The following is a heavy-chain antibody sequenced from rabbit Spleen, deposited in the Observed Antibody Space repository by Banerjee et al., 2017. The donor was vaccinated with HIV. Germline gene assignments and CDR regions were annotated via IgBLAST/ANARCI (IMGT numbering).Heavy chain of an antibody. Sequence: QLKESGGGLVQPGGSLKLSCKASGFDFSNYGVSWVHQAPGKGLEWIGYIEPIFGNTYYANWVNGRFTISSHNAQNTLYLQLSSLTAADTATYFCARDLDGVIGWNFGWWGPGTLVTVS. CDR3: ARDLDGVIGWNFGW. D-gene: IGHD1-1*01. V-gene: IGHV1S7*01. CDR1: GFDFSNYG. CDR2: IEPIFGNT. J-gene: IGHJ4*01.